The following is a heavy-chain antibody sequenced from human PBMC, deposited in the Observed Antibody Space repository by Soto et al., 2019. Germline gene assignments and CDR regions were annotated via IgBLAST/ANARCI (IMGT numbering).Heavy chain of an antibody. CDR2: SYYSGST. CDR3: ARIGLTTALL. D-gene: IGHD4-17*01. Sequence: QVQLQESGPGLVKPSQTLSLTCTVSGGSINSGDYYWSWIRQPPGKGLEWIGYSYYSGSTYYNPPLRSRVTISIDTSKHHFFLNLSSVTAADTAVYYCARIGLTTALLWGQGTLVTVSS. J-gene: IGHJ4*02. CDR1: GGSINSGDYY. V-gene: IGHV4-30-4*01.